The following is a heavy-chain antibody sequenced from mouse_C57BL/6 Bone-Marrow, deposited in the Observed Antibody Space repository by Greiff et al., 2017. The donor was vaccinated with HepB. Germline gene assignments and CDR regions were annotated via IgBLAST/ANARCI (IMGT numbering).Heavy chain of an antibody. Sequence: VQLQQPGAELVRPGTSVKLSCKASGYTFTSYWMHWVKQRPGQGLEWIGVIDPSDSYTNYNQKFKGKATLTVDTSSSTAYMQLSSLTSEDSAVYYCARGGYGSSCHYWGQGTTLTVSS. D-gene: IGHD1-1*01. CDR1: GYTFTSYW. J-gene: IGHJ2*01. CDR2: IDPSDSYT. V-gene: IGHV1-59*01. CDR3: ARGGYGSSCHY.